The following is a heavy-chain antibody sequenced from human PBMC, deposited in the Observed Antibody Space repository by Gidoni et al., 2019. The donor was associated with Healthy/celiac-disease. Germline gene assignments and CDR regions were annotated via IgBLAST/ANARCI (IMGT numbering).Heavy chain of an antibody. J-gene: IGHJ1*01. CDR3: ATGYTSGWWGAEYFHH. CDR2: VYYSGST. CDR1: GGSVSSGSYY. D-gene: IGHD6-19*01. Sequence: QVQLQESGPGLVKPSETLSLTCSVSGGSVSSGSYYWSWIRQPPGKGLEWIGYVYYSGSTNYNPSLKSRVTISVDTSKNQFSLKLSSVTAADTAVYYCATGYTSGWWGAEYFHHWGQGTLVTVSS. V-gene: IGHV4-61*01.